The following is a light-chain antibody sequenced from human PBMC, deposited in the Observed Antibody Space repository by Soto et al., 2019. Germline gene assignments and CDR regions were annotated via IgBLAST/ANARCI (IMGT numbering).Light chain of an antibody. CDR3: HHFGSLPET. Sequence: DIQMTQSPSTLSASIGDRVTITCRASQSISRWVAWYQQKPGEAPKVLIWDASSLQRGVPSRFSGSGSGTEFTLTISSLQPDDFAVYYCHHFGSLPETFGQGTNVE. CDR2: DAS. J-gene: IGKJ1*01. V-gene: IGKV1-5*01. CDR1: QSISRW.